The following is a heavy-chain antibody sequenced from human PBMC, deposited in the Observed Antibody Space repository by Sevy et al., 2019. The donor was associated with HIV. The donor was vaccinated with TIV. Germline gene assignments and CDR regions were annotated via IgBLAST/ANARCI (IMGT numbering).Heavy chain of an antibody. D-gene: IGHD3-22*01. CDR3: AREPGLHSSGYSGGFDY. J-gene: IGHJ4*02. CDR2: ISSSGSAI. Sequence: GGSLRLSCEASGFTFSSYEMNWVRQAPGKGLEWISYISSSGSAIYYPDSVKGRFTVSRDYAKNLVYLQMNSLRAEDTAIYYCAREPGLHSSGYSGGFDYWGQGTLVTVSS. CDR1: GFTFSSYE. V-gene: IGHV3-48*03.